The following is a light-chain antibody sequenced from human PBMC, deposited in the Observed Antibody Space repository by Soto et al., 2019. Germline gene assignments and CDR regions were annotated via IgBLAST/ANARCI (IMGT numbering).Light chain of an antibody. CDR3: QQRSNWPPT. CDR1: QSVSIY. V-gene: IGKV3-11*01. Sequence: EIVLTQSPATLSLSPGERAALSCRASQSVSIYLAWYPQKPGQAPRLLIYAASNRATGIPARFSGSGSGTDFTLTISGLEPKDFAVYYCQQRSNWPPTFGQGTKLEIK. CDR2: AAS. J-gene: IGKJ2*01.